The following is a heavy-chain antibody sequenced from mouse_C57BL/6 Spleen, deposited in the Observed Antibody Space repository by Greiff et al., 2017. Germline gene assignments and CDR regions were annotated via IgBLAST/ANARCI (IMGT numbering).Heavy chain of an antibody. CDR2: IWTGGGT. V-gene: IGHV2-9-1*01. CDR3: ARKSSCYDALWYFDV. CDR1: GFSLTRYA. Sequence: VQLVESGPGLVPPSQSLSITCTVSGFSLTRYAISWVRQPPGKGLEWLGVIWTGGGTNYNSALKSRLSLRKDNSKSQVLLKMNSQQTYDTARYYCARKSSCYDALWYFDVWGTGTTVTVSS. D-gene: IGHD2-3*01. J-gene: IGHJ1*03.